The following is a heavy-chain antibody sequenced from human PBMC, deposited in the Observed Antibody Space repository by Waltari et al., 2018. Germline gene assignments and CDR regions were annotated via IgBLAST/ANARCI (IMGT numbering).Heavy chain of an antibody. CDR3: GGFGELRNAFDI. Sequence: QVQLQESGPGLVKPSETLSLTCAVSGYSISSGYYWGWIRQPPGKGLEWIGSIYHSGSTYYNPSLKSRVTISVDTSKNQFSLKLSSVTAADTAVYYCGGFGELRNAFDIWGQGTMVTVSS. D-gene: IGHD3-10*01. V-gene: IGHV4-38-2*01. CDR2: IYHSGST. J-gene: IGHJ3*02. CDR1: GYSISSGYY.